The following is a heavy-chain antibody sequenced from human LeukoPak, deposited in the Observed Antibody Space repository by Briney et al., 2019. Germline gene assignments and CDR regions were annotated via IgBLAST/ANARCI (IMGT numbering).Heavy chain of an antibody. V-gene: IGHV1-69*01. Sequence: GASVKVSCKASGGTFSSYAISWVRQAPGQGLGWMGGIIPIFGTANYAQKFQGRVTITADESTSTAYMELSSLRSEDTAVYYCARAPGYCSGGSCYYFDYWGQGTLVTVSS. CDR2: IIPIFGTA. CDR3: ARAPGYCSGGSCYYFDY. D-gene: IGHD2-15*01. CDR1: GGTFSSYA. J-gene: IGHJ4*02.